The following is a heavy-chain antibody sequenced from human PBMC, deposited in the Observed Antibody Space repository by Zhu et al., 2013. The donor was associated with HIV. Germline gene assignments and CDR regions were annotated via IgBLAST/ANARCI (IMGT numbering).Heavy chain of an antibody. D-gene: IGHD1-26*01. V-gene: IGHV1-58*01. Sequence: VQSGPEVKKPGTSVKVSCKTSGFTFTNSAVQWVRQTRGQRLEWIGWIAVGTGDTKYAQNFQEGVTFTTYMATSTAYMELSSLRSEDTAMYYCAAAIVGEAFDIWGQGTMVTVSS. CDR1: GFTFTNSA. CDR3: AAAIVGEAFDI. J-gene: IGHJ3*02. CDR2: IAVGTGDT.